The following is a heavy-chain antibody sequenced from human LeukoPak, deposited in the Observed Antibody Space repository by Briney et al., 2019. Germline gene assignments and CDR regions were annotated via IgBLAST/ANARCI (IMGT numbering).Heavy chain of an antibody. CDR3: AKDHPPYSGWYHFDY. J-gene: IGHJ4*02. CDR2: ISSSGSTI. Sequence: PEGSLRLSCAASGFTFSSYEMNWVRQAPGKGLEWVSYISSSGSTIYYADSVKGRFTISRDNAKNSLYLQMNSLRAEDTAVYYCAKDHPPYSGWYHFDYWGQGTLVTVSS. V-gene: IGHV3-48*03. CDR1: GFTFSSYE. D-gene: IGHD6-19*01.